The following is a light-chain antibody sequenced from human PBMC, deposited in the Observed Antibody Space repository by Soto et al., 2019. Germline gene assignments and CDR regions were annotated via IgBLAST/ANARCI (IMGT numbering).Light chain of an antibody. V-gene: IGKV3-15*01. CDR3: QQYNERPIT. J-gene: IGKJ5*01. CDR2: AAS. CDR1: QSLDSN. Sequence: DIVMTQSPATLSVSPGERATLSCRASQSLDSNLAWYQQKRGQAPRLLIYAASIRATGIPGRFSGSASGTEFTLTINSLQSEDFAVYYCQQYNERPITFGQGTRLEIK.